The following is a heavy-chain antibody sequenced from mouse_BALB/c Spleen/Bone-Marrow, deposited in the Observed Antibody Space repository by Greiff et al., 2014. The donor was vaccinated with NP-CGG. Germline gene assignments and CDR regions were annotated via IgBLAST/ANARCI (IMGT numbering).Heavy chain of an antibody. Sequence: EVMLVESGGGLVKPGGSLKLSCAASGFTFSDYYMCWIRQTPEKRLEWVATVSDGGNYTYYPDSVKGRFTISRDNAKHNMYLQRSSLKSEDTAMYYWVRSGERYGDMDYWGQGTSVTVSS. V-gene: IGHV5-4*02. CDR2: VSDGGNYT. CDR3: VRSGERYGDMDY. J-gene: IGHJ4*01. CDR1: GFTFSDYY. D-gene: IGHD2-10*02.